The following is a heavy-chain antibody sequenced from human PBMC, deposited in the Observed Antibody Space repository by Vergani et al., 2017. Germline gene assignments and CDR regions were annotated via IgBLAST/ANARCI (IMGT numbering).Heavy chain of an antibody. V-gene: IGHV1-18*04. CDR1: GYTFTSYG. CDR2: ISAYNGNT. CDR3: ARDSDIVVVPAAPYYYYYYGMDV. D-gene: IGHD2-2*01. Sequence: QVQLVQSGAAVKKPGASVKVSCKTSGYTFTSYGISWVRQAPGQGLEWMGWISAYNGNTNYAQKLQGRVTMTTDTSTSTAYMELRSLRSDDTAVYYCARDSDIVVVPAAPYYYYYYGMDVWGQGP. J-gene: IGHJ6*02.